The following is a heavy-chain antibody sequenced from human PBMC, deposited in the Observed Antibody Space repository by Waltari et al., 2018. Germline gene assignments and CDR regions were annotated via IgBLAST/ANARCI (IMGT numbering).Heavy chain of an antibody. J-gene: IGHJ5*02. D-gene: IGHD2-21*02. CDR3: ARGGGGDWEWFDP. Sequence: QVQLQESGPSLLKPSATLSLLCTVSGGSLSGFYWSWVRQPPGKGLDWIGYIYYTGSTSFNPSLKSRVTMSVDTSKNQFSLKLSSVTAADTAFYYCARGGGGDWEWFDPWGQGTLVTVSS. V-gene: IGHV4-59*01. CDR2: IYYTGST. CDR1: GGSLSGFY.